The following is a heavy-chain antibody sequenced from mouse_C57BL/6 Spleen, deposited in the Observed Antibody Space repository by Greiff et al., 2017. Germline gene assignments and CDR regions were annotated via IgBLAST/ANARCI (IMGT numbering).Heavy chain of an antibody. V-gene: IGHV1-85*01. D-gene: IGHD2-5*01. Sequence: QVQLKESGPELVKPGASVKLSCKASGYTFTSYDINWVKQRPGQGLEWIGWIYPRDGSTKYNEKFKGKATLTVDTSSSTAYMELHSLTSEDSAVYFCARLGYYSNYGGYFDVWGTGTTVTVSS. J-gene: IGHJ1*03. CDR1: GYTFTSYD. CDR3: ARLGYYSNYGGYFDV. CDR2: IYPRDGST.